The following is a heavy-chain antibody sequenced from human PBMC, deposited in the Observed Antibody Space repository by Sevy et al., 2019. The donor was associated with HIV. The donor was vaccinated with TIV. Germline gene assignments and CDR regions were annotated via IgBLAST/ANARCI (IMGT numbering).Heavy chain of an antibody. CDR1: GFTFSSYW. D-gene: IGHD1-1*01. CDR2: IKQDGSEK. Sequence: WGSLRLSCAASGFTFSSYWMSWVRQAPGKGLEWVANIKQDGSEKYYVNSVKGRFTISGDYAKNSLYLQMNSLRAEDTAVYYCARHWWNHDAFDIWGQGTMVTVSS. V-gene: IGHV3-7*01. J-gene: IGHJ3*02. CDR3: ARHWWNHDAFDI.